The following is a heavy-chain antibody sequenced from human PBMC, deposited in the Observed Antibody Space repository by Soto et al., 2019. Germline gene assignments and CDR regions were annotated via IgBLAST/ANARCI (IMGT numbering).Heavy chain of an antibody. Sequence: GASVKVSCKAFGYTFTSYGISWVRQAPGQGLEWMGWISAYNGNTNYAQKLQGRVTMTTDTSTSTAYMELRSLRSDDTAVYYCARDAYYDFWSGYQYYFDYWGQGTLVTCPQ. V-gene: IGHV1-18*01. CDR1: GYTFTSYG. CDR3: ARDAYYDFWSGYQYYFDY. CDR2: ISAYNGNT. J-gene: IGHJ4*02. D-gene: IGHD3-3*01.